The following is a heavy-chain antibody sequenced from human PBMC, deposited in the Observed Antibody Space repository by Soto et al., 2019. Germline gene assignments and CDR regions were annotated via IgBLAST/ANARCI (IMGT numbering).Heavy chain of an antibody. CDR1: GGSVSSGSYY. J-gene: IGHJ6*02. Sequence: QVQLQESGPGLVKPSETLSLTCTVSGGSVSSGSYYWSWIRQPPGKGLEWVGYIYYSGSTNYNPSRKSRVTISVDTSKNQFSLTLSSVTAADTAVYYCARDRSDIVVVPAASLYYYYGMDVWGQGTTVTVSS. CDR3: ARDRSDIVVVPAASLYYYYGMDV. D-gene: IGHD2-2*01. CDR2: IYYSGST. V-gene: IGHV4-61*01.